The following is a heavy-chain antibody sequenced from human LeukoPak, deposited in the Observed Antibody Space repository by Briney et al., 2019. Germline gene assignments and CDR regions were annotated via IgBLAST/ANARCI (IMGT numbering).Heavy chain of an antibody. CDR2: INPNSGGT. CDR1: GYTFTGYY. V-gene: IGHV1-2*02. J-gene: IGHJ3*02. Sequence: ASVKVSCKASGYTFTGYYMHWVRQAPGQGLEWMGWINPNSGGTNYAQKFQGRVTMTRDTSISTAYMELSRLRSDDTAVYYCAREMVDKGDAFDIWGQGTMVTVSS. D-gene: IGHD2-15*01. CDR3: AREMVDKGDAFDI.